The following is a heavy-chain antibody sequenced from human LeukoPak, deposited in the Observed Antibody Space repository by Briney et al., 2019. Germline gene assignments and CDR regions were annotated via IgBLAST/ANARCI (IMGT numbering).Heavy chain of an antibody. Sequence: SETLSLTCAVYGGSFSGYYWSWIRQPPGKGLEWIGRIYTSGSTNYNPSLKSRVTMSVDTSKNQFSLKLSSVTAADTAVYYCARVREYYDSSGYYYGDYYFDYWGQGTLVTVSS. D-gene: IGHD3-22*01. V-gene: IGHV4-59*10. CDR2: IYTSGST. J-gene: IGHJ4*02. CDR1: GGSFSGYY. CDR3: ARVREYYDSSGYYYGDYYFDY.